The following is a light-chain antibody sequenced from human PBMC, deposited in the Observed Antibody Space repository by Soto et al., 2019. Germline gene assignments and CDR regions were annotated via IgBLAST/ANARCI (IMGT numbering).Light chain of an antibody. CDR1: QSVSMH. J-gene: IGKJ4*01. CDR3: QQRNNWPPVT. CDR2: DAS. Sequence: EIVLTQSPGTLSLSPWERATLSCRASQSVSMHLACYQQKPGQAPTLLIYDASNRATGIPARFSGSGSGTDFTLTISSLEPEDFAVYYCQQRNNWPPVTFGGGTKVDTK. V-gene: IGKV3-11*01.